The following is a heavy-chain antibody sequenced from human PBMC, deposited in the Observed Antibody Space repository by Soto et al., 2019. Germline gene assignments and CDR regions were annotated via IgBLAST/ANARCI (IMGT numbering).Heavy chain of an antibody. CDR3: AGGFDDSSGYYPYYFDY. V-gene: IGHV4-61*01. D-gene: IGHD3-22*01. CDR2: IYYSGST. J-gene: IGHJ4*02. Sequence: SETLSLTCTVSGGSVSSGSYYWSWIRQPPGKGLEWIGYIYYSGSTNYNPSLKSRVTISVDTSKNQSSLKLSSVTAADTAVYYCAGGFDDSSGYYPYYFDYWGQGTLVTVSS. CDR1: GGSVSSGSYY.